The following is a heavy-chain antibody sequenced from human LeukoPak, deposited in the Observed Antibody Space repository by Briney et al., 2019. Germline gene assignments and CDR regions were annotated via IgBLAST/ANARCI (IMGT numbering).Heavy chain of an antibody. D-gene: IGHD2-2*01. CDR2: TRNKANSYTT. CDR1: GFTFSDHY. J-gene: IGHJ6*03. Sequence: QPGGSLRLSCAASGFTFSDHYMDWVRQAPGTGLEWVGRTRNKANSYTTEYAASVKGRFTILRDDSKNSLYLQMNSLKTKDTAVYYCARVFSSTFGWDYMDVWGKGTTVTVSS. CDR3: ARVFSSTFGWDYMDV. V-gene: IGHV3-72*01.